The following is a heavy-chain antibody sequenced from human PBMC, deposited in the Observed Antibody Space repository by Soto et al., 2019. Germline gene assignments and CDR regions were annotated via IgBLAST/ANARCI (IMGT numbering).Heavy chain of an antibody. D-gene: IGHD2-2*01. J-gene: IGHJ6*02. CDR1: GGNFRRYA. CDR3: VFGDCTSSSCSYYFYGLDV. Sequence: SVKVSCKASGGNFRRYAISWVRQAPGQGLEWMGGILPIFGSPSHAQKFRDRVTITADESTSTAYLELTSLTSEDTAIYYCVFGDCTSSSCSYYFYGLDVWGQGTTVTVSS. CDR2: ILPIFGSP. V-gene: IGHV1-69*13.